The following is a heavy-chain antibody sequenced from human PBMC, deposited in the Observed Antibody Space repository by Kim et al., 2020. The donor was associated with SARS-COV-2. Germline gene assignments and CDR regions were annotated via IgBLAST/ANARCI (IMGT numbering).Heavy chain of an antibody. CDR1: GGSISSYY. Sequence: SETLSLTCTVSGGSISSYYWSWIRQPPGKGLEWIGYIYYSGSTNYNPSLKSRVTISVDTSKNQFSLKLSSVTAADTAVYYCASYSSSHYYFDYWGQGTLVTVSS. CDR2: IYYSGST. V-gene: IGHV4-59*01. CDR3: ASYSSSHYYFDY. J-gene: IGHJ4*02. D-gene: IGHD6-13*01.